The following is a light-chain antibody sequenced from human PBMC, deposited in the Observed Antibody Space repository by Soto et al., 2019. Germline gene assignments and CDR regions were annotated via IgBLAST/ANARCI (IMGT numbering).Light chain of an antibody. CDR3: SSYTSSTTYV. V-gene: IGLV2-14*03. CDR1: SSDVGGYDY. Sequence: QSVLTQPASVSGSPGQSITISCTGTSSDVGGYDYVSWYQQHPGKAPKLIIYDGHNRPSGVSNRFSGSKSGNTASLTISGQQAEDEADYYCSSYTSSTTYVFGTGTKLTVL. J-gene: IGLJ1*01. CDR2: DGH.